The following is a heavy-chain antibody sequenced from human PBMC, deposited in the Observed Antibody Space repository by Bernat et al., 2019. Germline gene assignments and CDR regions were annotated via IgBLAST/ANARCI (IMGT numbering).Heavy chain of an antibody. CDR3: ARDQKQWLVGGNYYYGMDV. V-gene: IGHV3-33*01. Sequence: QVQLVESGGGVVQPGRSLRLSCAASGFTFSSYGMHWVRQAPGKGLEWVAVIWYDGSNKYYADSVKGRFTISRDNSKNTLYLQMNSLRAEDTAVYYCARDQKQWLVGGNYYYGMDVWGQGTTVTVSS. J-gene: IGHJ6*02. CDR1: GFTFSSYG. D-gene: IGHD6-19*01. CDR2: IWYDGSNK.